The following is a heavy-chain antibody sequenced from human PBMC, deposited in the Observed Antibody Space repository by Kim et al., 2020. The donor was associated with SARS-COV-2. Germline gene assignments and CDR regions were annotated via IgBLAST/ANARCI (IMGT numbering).Heavy chain of an antibody. V-gene: IGHV3-33*05. CDR1: GFTFSSYG. CDR3: ARDGGTDDAFDI. D-gene: IGHD1-1*01. CDR2: ILYDGSNK. J-gene: IGHJ3*02. Sequence: GGSLRLSCAASGFTFSSYGMHWVRQAPGKGLEWVAVILYDGSNKYYADSVKGRFTISRDNSKNTLYLQMNSLRAEDTAVYYCARDGGTDDAFDIWGQGTMVTVSS.